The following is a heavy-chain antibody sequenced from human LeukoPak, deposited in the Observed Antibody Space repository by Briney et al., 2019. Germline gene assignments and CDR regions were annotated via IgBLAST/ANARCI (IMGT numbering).Heavy chain of an antibody. CDR1: GGSISSSSYY. V-gene: IGHV4-39*07. CDR3: ARDNIVVVAATKAYFFDY. CDR2: IYYSGST. Sequence: SETLSLTCTVSGGSISSSSYYWGWIRQPPGKGLEWIGSIYYSGSTYYNPSLKSRVTISVDTSKNQFSLKLSSVTAADTAVYYCARDNIVVVAATKAYFFDYWGQGTLVTVSS. D-gene: IGHD2-15*01. J-gene: IGHJ4*02.